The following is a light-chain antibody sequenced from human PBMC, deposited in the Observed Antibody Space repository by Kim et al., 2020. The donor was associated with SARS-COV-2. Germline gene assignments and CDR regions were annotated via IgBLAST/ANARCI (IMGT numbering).Light chain of an antibody. CDR3: QAWDRNNVV. CDR1: KLGDKY. J-gene: IGLJ2*01. V-gene: IGLV3-1*01. CDR2: QDT. Sequence: SVSPGQTASITCSGDKLGDKYVCWYKQKPGQSPVVVIYQDTRRPSGVPERFSGSNSGNTATLTISETQALDEADYHCQAWDRNNVVFGGGNQLTVL.